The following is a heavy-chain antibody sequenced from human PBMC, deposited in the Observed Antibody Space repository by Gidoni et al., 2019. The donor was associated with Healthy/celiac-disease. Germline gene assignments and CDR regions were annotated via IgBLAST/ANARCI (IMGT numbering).Heavy chain of an antibody. V-gene: IGHV3-33*01. D-gene: IGHD3-22*01. J-gene: IGHJ4*02. CDR1: GFPFSSYG. Sequence: QVQLVESGGGVVQPGRSLRLSCAASGFPFSSYGMHWVRQAPGKGLEWVAVIWYDGSNKYYADAVKGRFTISRDNSKNTLYLQMNSLRAEDTAVYYCAREIPYYYDSSGYSLWGQGTLVTVSS. CDR3: AREIPYYYDSSGYSL. CDR2: IWYDGSNK.